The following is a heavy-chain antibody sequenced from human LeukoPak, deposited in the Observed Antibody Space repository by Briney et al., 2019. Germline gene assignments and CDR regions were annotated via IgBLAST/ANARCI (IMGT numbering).Heavy chain of an antibody. D-gene: IGHD3-3*01. CDR2: ISGSGAST. CDR1: GFTFSSYA. V-gene: IGHV3-23*01. CDR3: AQIPFRSGDYHFDY. Sequence: GGSLRLSCAASGFTFSSYAMSWVRQTPGKGLEWVSTISGSGASTYYADSVEGRFTVSRDNSKNTLHLQMKSLRAADMAVYYCAQIPFRSGDYHFDYWGQGTLLTVSS. J-gene: IGHJ4*02.